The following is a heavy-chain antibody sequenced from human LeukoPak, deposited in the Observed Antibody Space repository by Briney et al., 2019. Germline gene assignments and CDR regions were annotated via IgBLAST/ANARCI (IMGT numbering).Heavy chain of an antibody. CDR1: GYTFTSYG. Sequence: ASVKVSCKASGYTFTSYGISWVRQAPGQGLEWMGWISAYNGNTNYAQKLQGRVTMTTDTSTSTAYMELRSLRSDDTALYYCAREGSITMVRGVINYWGQGTLVTVSS. J-gene: IGHJ4*02. D-gene: IGHD3-10*01. CDR2: ISAYNGNT. CDR3: AREGSITMVRGVINY. V-gene: IGHV1-18*01.